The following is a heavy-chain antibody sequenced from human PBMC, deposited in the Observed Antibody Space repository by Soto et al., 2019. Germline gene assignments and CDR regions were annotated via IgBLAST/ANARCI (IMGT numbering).Heavy chain of an antibody. CDR1: GFTFSSYA. CDR2: ISYDGSNK. Sequence: QVQLVESGGGVVQPGRSLRLSCAASGFTFSSYAMHWVRQAPGKGLEWVAVISYDGSNKYYADSVKGRFTISRDNSKNTLYLQMNCLRAEDTAVYYCARESLPYGMDVWGQGTTVTVSS. V-gene: IGHV3-30-3*01. CDR3: ARESLPYGMDV. J-gene: IGHJ6*02.